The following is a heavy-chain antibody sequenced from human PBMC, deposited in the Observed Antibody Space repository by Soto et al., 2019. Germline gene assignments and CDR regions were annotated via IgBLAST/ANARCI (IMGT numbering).Heavy chain of an antibody. CDR1: GFIFSDYY. J-gene: IGHJ4*02. CDR3: VRWRTVASGFGGFDY. D-gene: IGHD3-16*01. Sequence: GGSLRLSCAASGFIFSDYYMDWVRQAPGKGLEWVGRVRNKANSYTTEYAASVAGRFTISRDDSKSSLYLQMHSLKAEDTAVYYCVRWRTVASGFGGFDYWGQGTLVTVSS. CDR2: VRNKANSYTT. V-gene: IGHV3-72*01.